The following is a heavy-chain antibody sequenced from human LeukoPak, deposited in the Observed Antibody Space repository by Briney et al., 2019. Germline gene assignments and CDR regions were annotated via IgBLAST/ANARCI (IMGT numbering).Heavy chain of an antibody. Sequence: WASVKVSCKASGGTFSSYGISWVRQAPGRGLEWMGWISAYNGNTNYAQKLQGRVTMTTDTSTSTAYMELRSLRSDDTAVYYCARDLGGMRSGYHERDYWGQGTLVTVSS. V-gene: IGHV1-18*01. J-gene: IGHJ4*02. D-gene: IGHD3-22*01. CDR1: GGTFSSYG. CDR3: ARDLGGMRSGYHERDY. CDR2: ISAYNGNT.